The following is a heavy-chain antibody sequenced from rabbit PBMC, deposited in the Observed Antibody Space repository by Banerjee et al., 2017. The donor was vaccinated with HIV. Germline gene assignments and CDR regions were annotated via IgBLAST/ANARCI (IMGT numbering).Heavy chain of an antibody. CDR3: SRGLVAGVLDL. D-gene: IGHD3-3*01. CDR1: GIDFSRSFW. J-gene: IGHJ3*01. Sequence: QEHLVESGGGLVTLGGSLKLTCKASGIDFSRSFWISWVRQTPGKGLEWIGCIYPTYGATDYANWVNGRFTISLDNAQNTVFLQMTSLTAADTATYFCSRGLVAGVLDLWGQGTL. CDR2: IYPTYGAT. V-gene: IGHV1S43*01.